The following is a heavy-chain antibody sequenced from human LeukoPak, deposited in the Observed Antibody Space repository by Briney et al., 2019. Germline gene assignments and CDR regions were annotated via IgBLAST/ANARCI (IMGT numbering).Heavy chain of an antibody. CDR1: GGSFSGYY. V-gene: IGHV4-34*01. D-gene: IGHD4-11*01. J-gene: IGHJ4*02. CDR3: SRGQGTVTTH. Sequence: SETLSLTCAVSGGSFSGYYWTWIRQPPGKGLEWIGEINHSGSANYNPSLMSRVTISLDTSKNHFSLNLSSVTAADTAVYYCSRGQGTVTTHWGQGTLVTVSS. CDR2: INHSGSA.